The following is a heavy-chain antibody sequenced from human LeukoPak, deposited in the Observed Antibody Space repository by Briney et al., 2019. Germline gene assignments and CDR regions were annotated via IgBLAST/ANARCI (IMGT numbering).Heavy chain of an antibody. Sequence: PGGSLTLSCAASGFSLTGLGMHWLRQAPLQRLPIVAVIWYNGNNKYYGETVEGRFTVSRDTSKNTLYLQMNSLRGEDTAIYYCARDGLASIGLDMWGQGTVVTVSS. J-gene: IGHJ3*02. V-gene: IGHV3-33*01. CDR3: ARDGLASIGLDM. D-gene: IGHD6-13*01. CDR1: GFSLTGLG. CDR2: IWYNGNNK.